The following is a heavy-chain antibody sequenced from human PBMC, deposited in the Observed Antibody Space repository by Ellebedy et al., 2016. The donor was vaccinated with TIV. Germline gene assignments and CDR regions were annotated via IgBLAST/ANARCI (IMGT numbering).Heavy chain of an antibody. Sequence: ASVKVSCKASGYTFTGYYMHWARQAPGQGLEWMGWINPNSGGTDYAQKFQGRVTMTRDTSISTAYMELSRLRSDDTAVYYCARGTFSSCWYRPFDYWGQGTLVTVSS. CDR3: ARGTFSSCWYRPFDY. V-gene: IGHV1-2*02. D-gene: IGHD6-19*01. CDR1: GYTFTGYY. CDR2: INPNSGGT. J-gene: IGHJ4*02.